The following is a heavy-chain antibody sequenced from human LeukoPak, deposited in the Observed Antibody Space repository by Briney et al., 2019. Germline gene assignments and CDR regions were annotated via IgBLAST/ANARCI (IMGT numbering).Heavy chain of an antibody. Sequence: ASVKVSCKASGYTFTGYYMHWVRQAPGQGLEWMGGVNPNSDGTNYAQKFQGRVPMARDTSISTAYMELSRLRSDDTAVYYCARIGAIDYWGQGTLVTVSS. CDR3: ARIGAIDY. D-gene: IGHD1-26*01. CDR2: VNPNSDGT. V-gene: IGHV1-2*02. J-gene: IGHJ4*02. CDR1: GYTFTGYY.